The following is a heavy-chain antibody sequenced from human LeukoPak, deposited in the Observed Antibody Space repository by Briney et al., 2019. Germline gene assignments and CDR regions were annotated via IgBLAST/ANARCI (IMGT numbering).Heavy chain of an antibody. CDR2: ISAYNGNT. D-gene: IGHD2-21*02. V-gene: IGHV1-18*01. J-gene: IGHJ6*03. CDR3: ARSEKAYCGGVCDNYHMDV. CDR1: GYTFTSYG. Sequence: ASVKVSCKASGYTFTSYGISWVRLAPGQGLEWMGWISAYNGNTKYAQKFQDRVTMTTDTSTSTALMELRSLRSDDTAVYYCARSEKAYCGGVCDNYHMDVWGKGTTVTVSS.